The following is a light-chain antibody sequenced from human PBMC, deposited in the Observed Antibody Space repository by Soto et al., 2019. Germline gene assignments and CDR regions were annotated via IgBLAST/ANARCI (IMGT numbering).Light chain of an antibody. V-gene: IGLV2-8*01. Sequence: QSALTQPPSASGSPGQSVTISCTGTSSDVGGYNYVSWYQQHPGKAPKLMIYEVSKRPSGVPDRFSGSKSGNTASLTVSGLQAEDEADYYCSSSAGSNNFAVFGGGTKVTVL. CDR3: SSSAGSNNFAV. CDR2: EVS. CDR1: SSDVGGYNY. J-gene: IGLJ2*01.